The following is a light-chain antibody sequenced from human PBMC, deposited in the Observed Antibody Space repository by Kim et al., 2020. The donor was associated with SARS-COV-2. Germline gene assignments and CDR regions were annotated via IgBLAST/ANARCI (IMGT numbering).Light chain of an antibody. J-gene: IGLJ2*01. CDR3: QSYDATTVV. V-gene: IGLV6-57*03. CDR2: EDN. Sequence: GKTVTISCTRSSGSIASNFVQWYQQRPGRAPTIMIYEDNQSPSGVPDRFSGSIDSSSNSASLTISGLKTEDEADYYCQSYDATTVVFGGGTQLTVL. CDR1: SGSIASNF.